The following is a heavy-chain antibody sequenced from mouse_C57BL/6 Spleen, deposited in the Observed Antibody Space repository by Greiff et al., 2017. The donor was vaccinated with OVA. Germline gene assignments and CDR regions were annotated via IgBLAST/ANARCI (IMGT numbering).Heavy chain of an antibody. J-gene: IGHJ3*01. V-gene: IGHV5-6*01. CDR2: ISSGGSYT. CDR3: ARHGGAY. CDR1: GFTFSSYG. Sequence: EVKLMESGGDLVKPGGSLKLSCAASGFTFSSYGMSWVRQTPDKRLEWVATISSGGSYTYYPDSVKGRFTISRDNAKNTLYLLMSRLKSEDTAVYYCARHGGAYWGQGTLVTVSA. D-gene: IGHD1-1*02.